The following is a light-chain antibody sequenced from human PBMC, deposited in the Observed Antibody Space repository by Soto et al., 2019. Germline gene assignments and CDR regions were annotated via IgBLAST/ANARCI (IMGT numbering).Light chain of an antibody. CDR3: CSYAGSSTLL. J-gene: IGLJ2*01. CDR1: SSDVGGYNL. Sequence: QSALTRPASVSGSPGQSITISCTGTSSDVGGYNLVSWYQQHPGKTPKLMIYEGSKRPSGVSNRFSGSKSGNTASLTISGLQAEDEADYYCCSYAGSSTLLFGGGTKLTVL. CDR2: EGS. V-gene: IGLV2-23*01.